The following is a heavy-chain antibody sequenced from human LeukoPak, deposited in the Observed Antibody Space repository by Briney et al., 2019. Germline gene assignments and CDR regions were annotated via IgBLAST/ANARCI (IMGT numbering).Heavy chain of an antibody. J-gene: IGHJ4*02. Sequence: GGSLRLSCAASGFTLSSYGKHWVRQAPGKGLEWVAVISYDGSNKYYADSVKGRFTISRDNSKNTLYLQMNSLRAEDTAVYYCATMVRGVYFDYWGQGTLVTVSS. V-gene: IGHV3-30*03. CDR3: ATMVRGVYFDY. CDR2: ISYDGSNK. CDR1: GFTLSSYG. D-gene: IGHD3-10*01.